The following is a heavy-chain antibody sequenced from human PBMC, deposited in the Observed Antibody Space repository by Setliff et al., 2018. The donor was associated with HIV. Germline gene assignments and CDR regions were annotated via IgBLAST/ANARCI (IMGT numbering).Heavy chain of an antibody. CDR1: GGTFTSYV. D-gene: IGHD2-15*01. Sequence: SVKVSCKASGGTFTSYVISWVRQAPGQGLEWMGGIIPILGIASYSQKFQGWVTMTRDTSISTAYMELSSLRSEDTAVYYCALPYCGGGNCWSSASLPPAGWFDPWGQGTLVTVSS. CDR3: ALPYCGGGNCWSSASLPPAGWFDP. J-gene: IGHJ5*02. V-gene: IGHV1-69*10. CDR2: IIPILGIA.